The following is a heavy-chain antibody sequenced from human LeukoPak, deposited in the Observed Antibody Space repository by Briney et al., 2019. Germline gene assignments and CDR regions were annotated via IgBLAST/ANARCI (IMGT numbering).Heavy chain of an antibody. D-gene: IGHD2-2*01. CDR2: INPNSGGT. CDR3: ARDFGRYCSSTSCYDEMGSSSWEVDY. Sequence: GASVKVSCKASGYTFTGYYMHWVRQAPGQGLEWMGWINPNSGGTNYAQKFQGRVTMARDTSISTAYMELSRLRSDDTAVYYCARDFGRYCSSTSCYDEMGSSSWEVDYWGQGTLVTVSS. J-gene: IGHJ4*02. CDR1: GYTFTGYY. V-gene: IGHV1-2*02.